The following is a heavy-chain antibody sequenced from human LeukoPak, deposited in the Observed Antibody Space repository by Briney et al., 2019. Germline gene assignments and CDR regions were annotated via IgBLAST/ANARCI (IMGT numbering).Heavy chain of an antibody. Sequence: PGGSLRLSCAASGFTFSSYWMSWVRQAPGKGLEWVANVKQDGSEKYYVDSVKGRFTISRDNAKNSLYLQMNSLRAEDTAVYYCARGSGNDRGHYYMDVWGKGTTVTVSS. CDR2: VKQDGSEK. D-gene: IGHD1-14*01. CDR1: GFTFSSYW. J-gene: IGHJ6*03. CDR3: ARGSGNDRGHYYMDV. V-gene: IGHV3-7*01.